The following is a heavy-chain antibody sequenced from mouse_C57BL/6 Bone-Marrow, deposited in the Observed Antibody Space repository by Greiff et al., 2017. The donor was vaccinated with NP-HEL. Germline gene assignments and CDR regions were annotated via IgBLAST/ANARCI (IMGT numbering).Heavy chain of an antibody. CDR2: IHPNSGST. D-gene: IGHD1-1*01. J-gene: IGHJ1*03. CDR3: ARRHYYGSSYDWYFDV. CDR1: GYTFTSYW. Sequence: QVQLQQPGAELVKPGASVKLSCKASGYTFTSYWMHWVKQRPGQGLEWIGMIHPNSGSTNYNEKFKSKATLTVDKSSSTAYMQLSSLTSEDSAVYYCARRHYYGSSYDWYFDVWGTGTTVTVSS. V-gene: IGHV1-64*01.